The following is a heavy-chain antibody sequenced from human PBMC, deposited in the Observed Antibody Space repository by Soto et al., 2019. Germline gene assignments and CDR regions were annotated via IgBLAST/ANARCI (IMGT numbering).Heavy chain of an antibody. V-gene: IGHV3-15*07. CDR3: THHSRGYSYGSRLDY. CDR1: GFTFSNAW. CDR2: IKSKTDGGTT. J-gene: IGHJ4*02. Sequence: GGSLRLSCAASGFTFSNAWMNWVRQAPGKGLEWVGRIKSKTDGGTTDYAAPVKGRFTISRDDSKNTLYLQMNSLKTEDTAVYYCTHHSRGYSYGSRLDYWGQGTLVTVSS. D-gene: IGHD5-18*01.